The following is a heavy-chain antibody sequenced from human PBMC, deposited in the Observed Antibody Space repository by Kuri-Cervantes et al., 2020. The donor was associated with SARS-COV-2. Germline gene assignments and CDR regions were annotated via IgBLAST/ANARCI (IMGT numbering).Heavy chain of an antibody. J-gene: IGHJ4*02. CDR2: IYYSGST. D-gene: IGHD6-19*01. Sequence: SETLSLTCTVSGGSISSSSYYWGWIRQPPGKGLEWIGSIYYSGSTYYNPSLKSRVTISVDTSKNQFSLKLSSVTAADTAVYYCASGYSSGPYDYWGQGTLVTVSS. V-gene: IGHV4-39*07. CDR1: GGSISSSSYY. CDR3: ASGYSSGPYDY.